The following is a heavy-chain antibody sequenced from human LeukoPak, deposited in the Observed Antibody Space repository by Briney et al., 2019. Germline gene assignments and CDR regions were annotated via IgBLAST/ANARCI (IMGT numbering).Heavy chain of an antibody. V-gene: IGHV3-33*01. J-gene: IGHJ4*02. D-gene: IGHD2-21*02. CDR3: ARGDCGGDCYRTDY. CDR1: GFTFSSYG. CDR2: IWYDGSNK. Sequence: GGSLRLSCAASGFTFSSYGMHWVRQAPGKGLEWVAVIWYDGSNKYYADSVKGRFTISRDNSKNTLYLQMNSLRAEDTAVYYCARGDCGGDCYRTDYWGQGTLVTVSS.